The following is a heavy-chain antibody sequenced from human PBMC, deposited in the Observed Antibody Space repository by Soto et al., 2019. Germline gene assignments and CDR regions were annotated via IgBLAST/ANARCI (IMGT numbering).Heavy chain of an antibody. CDR3: ARSITFGGVIASPYYYMDV. CDR2: INHSGST. D-gene: IGHD3-16*02. CDR1: GGSFSGYY. J-gene: IGHJ6*03. Sequence: PSETLSLTCAVYGGSFSGYYLSWIRQPPGKGLEWIGEINHSGSTNYNPSLKSRVTISVDTSKNQFSLKLSSVTAADTAVYYCARSITFGGVIASPYYYMDVWGKGTTVTVSS. V-gene: IGHV4-34*01.